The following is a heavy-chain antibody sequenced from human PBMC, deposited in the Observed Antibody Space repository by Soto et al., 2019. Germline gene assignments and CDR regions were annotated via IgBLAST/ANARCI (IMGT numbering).Heavy chain of an antibody. CDR2: IYRTGST. D-gene: IGHD1-7*01. Sequence: QVELQESGPGLVKPSGTLSLTCAVSGGSFTSNNWWTWVRQPPGQGLEWFGEIYRTGSTNYNPSLNGRVTISINKPENQFSLTAASLTAADTAVYYCASRDPGTSVDYWGQGTLVTVSS. CDR3: ASRDPGTSVDY. CDR1: GGSFTSNNW. J-gene: IGHJ4*02. V-gene: IGHV4-4*02.